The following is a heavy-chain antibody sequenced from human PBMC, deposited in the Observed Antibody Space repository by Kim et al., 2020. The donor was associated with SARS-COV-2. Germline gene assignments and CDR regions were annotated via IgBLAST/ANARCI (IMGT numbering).Heavy chain of an antibody. V-gene: IGHV3-73*01. D-gene: IGHD6-19*01. CDR2: IRSKPNNYAT. CDR3: TRVNPIAGGWYDAFDI. CDR1: GFTFSGST. Sequence: GGSLRLSCAASGFTFSGSTMHWVRQASGKGLEWVGLIRSKPNNYATAYAASVKGRFTISRDDSKNTAYLQMSSLKTEDTAVYYCTRVNPIAGGWYDAFDILGQGTMVTGSS. J-gene: IGHJ3*02.